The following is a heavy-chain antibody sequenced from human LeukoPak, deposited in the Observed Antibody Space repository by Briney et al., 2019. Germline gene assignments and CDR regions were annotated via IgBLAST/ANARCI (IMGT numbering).Heavy chain of an antibody. CDR1: GDSISSYY. Sequence: SETLALTCTVSGDSISSYYWSWVRQPAGKGLEWIGRIHPSGSTNYNPSLKSRVTLSVDTSKNQFSLKLSSVTAADTAVYYCARGPPPDFDYWGRGTLVTVSS. CDR2: IHPSGST. J-gene: IGHJ4*02. V-gene: IGHV4-4*07. CDR3: ARGPPPDFDY.